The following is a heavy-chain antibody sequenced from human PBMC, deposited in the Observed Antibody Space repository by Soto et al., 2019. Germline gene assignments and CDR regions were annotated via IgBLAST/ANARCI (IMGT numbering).Heavy chain of an antibody. CDR2: IWYDGSNK. Sequence: QVQLVESGGGVVQPGRSLRLSCAASGFTFSSYGMHWVRQAPGNGLEWVAVIWYDGSNKYYADSVKGRFTISRDNSKNTLYLQMNSLRAEDTAVYYCARDGIAARRAGYYYYYMDVWGKGTTVTVSS. J-gene: IGHJ6*03. CDR3: ARDGIAARRAGYYYYYMDV. V-gene: IGHV3-33*01. D-gene: IGHD6-6*01. CDR1: GFTFSSYG.